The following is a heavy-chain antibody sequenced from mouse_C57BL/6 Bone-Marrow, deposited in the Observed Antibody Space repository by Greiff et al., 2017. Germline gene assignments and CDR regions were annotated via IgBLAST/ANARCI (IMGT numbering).Heavy chain of an antibody. CDR3: ARFLLLLRYPYFDY. Sequence: VQLQQSGPELVKPGASVKISCKASGYTFTDYYMNWVKQSHGKSLEWIGDINPNNGGTSYNQKFKGKATLTVDKSSSTAYMELRSLTSEDSAVYYCARFLLLLRYPYFDYWGQGTTLTVSS. CDR1: GYTFTDYY. CDR2: INPNNGGT. D-gene: IGHD1-1*01. V-gene: IGHV1-26*01. J-gene: IGHJ2*01.